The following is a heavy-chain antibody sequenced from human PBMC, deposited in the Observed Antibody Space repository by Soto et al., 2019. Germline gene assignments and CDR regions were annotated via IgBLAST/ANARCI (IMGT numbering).Heavy chain of an antibody. CDR3: AKGGYGDY. CDR1: GFTFSSYG. CDR2: ISGGATST. J-gene: IGHJ4*02. V-gene: IGHV3-23*01. Sequence: GSLRLSCAASGFTFSSYGMSWVRQAPGKGLEWVSVISGGATSTYYADSVKGRFTISRDNSKNTLYLQMISLRAEDTAVYYCAKGGYGDYWGQGTLVTVSS. D-gene: IGHD6-13*01.